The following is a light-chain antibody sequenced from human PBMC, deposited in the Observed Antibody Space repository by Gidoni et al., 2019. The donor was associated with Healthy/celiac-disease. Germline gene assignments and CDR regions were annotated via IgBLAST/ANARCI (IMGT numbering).Light chain of an antibody. J-gene: IGKJ2*02. V-gene: IGKV1-39*01. Sequence: DIQTNQPPSSLSASVGDRVTITCRASQSISSYLNWYQQKPGKAPKLLIYAASSLQSGVPSRFSGSGSGTDFTLTISSLQPEDFATYYCQQSYSTSRTFGQGTKLEIK. CDR3: QQSYSTSRT. CDR2: AAS. CDR1: QSISSY.